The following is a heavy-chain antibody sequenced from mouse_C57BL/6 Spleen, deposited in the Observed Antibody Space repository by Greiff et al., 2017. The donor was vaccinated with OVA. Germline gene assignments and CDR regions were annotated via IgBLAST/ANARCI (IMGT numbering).Heavy chain of an antibody. CDR3: ARETGGDEKADFDY. CDR2: IYPGSGST. Sequence: VQLQQPGAELVKPGASVKMSCKASGYTFTSYWITWVKQRPGQGLEWIGDIYPGSGSTNYNEKFKSKATLTVDTSSSTAYMQLSSLTSEDSAVYYCARETGGDEKADFDYWGQGTTLTVSS. CDR1: GYTFTSYW. J-gene: IGHJ2*01. V-gene: IGHV1-55*01.